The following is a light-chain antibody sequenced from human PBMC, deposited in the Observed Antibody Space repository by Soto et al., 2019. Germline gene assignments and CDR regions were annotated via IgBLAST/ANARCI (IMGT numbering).Light chain of an antibody. V-gene: IGLV2-23*01. CDR1: ARDVGRYNL. CDR2: EAT. J-gene: IGLJ2*01. CDR3: SSHAGGGSVV. Sequence: QSALTQPASVSGSPGQSITISCTGSARDVGRYNLVSWYQQHPGKAPKLMIYEATKRPSGVSNRFSGSKSGNTASLTISGLQAEDEADYYCSSHAGGGSVVFGGGTQLTVL.